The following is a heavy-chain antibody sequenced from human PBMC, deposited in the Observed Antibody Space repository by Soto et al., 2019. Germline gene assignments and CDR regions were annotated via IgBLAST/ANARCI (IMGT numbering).Heavy chain of an antibody. CDR1: GGSISSSSYY. CDR3: ARLATRYYIDY. CDR2: IYYSGST. J-gene: IGHJ4*02. Sequence: SETLSLTCTVSGGSISSSSYYWGWIRQPPGKGLEWIGYIYYSGSTNYNPSLKIRVTISVDTSKNQFSLKMSSVTAADTAVYYCARLATRYYIDYWGQGTLITVS. V-gene: IGHV4-61*05.